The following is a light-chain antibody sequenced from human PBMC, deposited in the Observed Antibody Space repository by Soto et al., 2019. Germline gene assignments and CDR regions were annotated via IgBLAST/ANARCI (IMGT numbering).Light chain of an antibody. CDR3: AAWDDSLNGYV. V-gene: IGLV1-44*01. J-gene: IGLJ1*01. CDR2: NNN. Sequence: QSVLTQPPSASGTPGQRVTISCSGGSSNIGTNAVNWYQQLPGTAPKLLIYNNNQRPSGVPDRFSGSKPGTSASLAISGLQSGDEADYYCAAWDDSLNGYVFGTGTRSPS. CDR1: SSNIGTNA.